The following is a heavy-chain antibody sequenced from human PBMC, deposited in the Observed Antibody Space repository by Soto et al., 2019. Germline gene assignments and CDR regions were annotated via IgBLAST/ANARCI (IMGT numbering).Heavy chain of an antibody. CDR3: ARSKYRGNYYYYYGMDV. D-gene: IGHD3-16*02. CDR1: GYSFTSYW. CDR2: IDPSDSYT. J-gene: IGHJ6*02. V-gene: IGHV5-10-1*01. Sequence: GESLKISCKGSGYSFTSYWISWVRQMPGKGLEWMGRIDPSDSYTNYSPSFQGHVTISADKSISTAYLQWSSLKASDTAMYYCARSKYRGNYYYYYGMDVWGQGTTVTVS.